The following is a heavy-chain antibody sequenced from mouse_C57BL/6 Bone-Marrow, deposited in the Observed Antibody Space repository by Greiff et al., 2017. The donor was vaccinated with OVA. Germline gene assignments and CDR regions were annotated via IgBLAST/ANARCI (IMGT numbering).Heavy chain of an antibody. D-gene: IGHD2-3*01. J-gene: IGHJ3*01. Sequence: VQLQQPGAELVRPGTSVKLSCKASGYTFTSYWMHWVKQRPGQGLEWIGVIDPSDSYTNYNQKFKGKATLTVDTSSSTAYMQLSSLTSEDSAVYYCARRGDGGYSLWGQGTLVTVSA. CDR1: GYTFTSYW. V-gene: IGHV1-59*01. CDR2: IDPSDSYT. CDR3: ARRGDGGYSL.